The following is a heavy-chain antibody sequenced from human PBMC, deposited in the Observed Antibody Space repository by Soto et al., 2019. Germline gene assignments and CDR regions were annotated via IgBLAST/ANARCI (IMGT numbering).Heavy chain of an antibody. CDR3: ARDQSYYDYVWGSYRSLMDV. D-gene: IGHD3-16*02. V-gene: IGHV4-4*07. J-gene: IGHJ6*02. CDR1: RGSISSYY. CDR2: IYTSGST. Sequence: LSLTCTVSRGSISSYYWSWIRQPAGKGLEWIGRIYTSGSTNYNPSLKSRVTMSVDTSKNQFSLKLSSVTAADTAVYYCARDQSYYDYVWGSYRSLMDVWGQGTTVTVSS.